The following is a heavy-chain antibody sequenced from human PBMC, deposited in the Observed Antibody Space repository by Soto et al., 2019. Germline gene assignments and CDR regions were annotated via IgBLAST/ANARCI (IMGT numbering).Heavy chain of an antibody. V-gene: IGHV3-23*01. CDR2: ISGSGGST. CDR3: AKDLRLGIAVAGHNWFDP. Sequence: GGSLRLSCAASGFTFSSYAMSWVRQAPGKGLEWVSAISGSGGSTYYADSVKGRFTISRDNSKNTLYLQMNSLRAEDTAVYYCAKDLRLGIAVAGHNWFDPWGQGTLVTVSS. D-gene: IGHD6-19*01. CDR1: GFTFSSYA. J-gene: IGHJ5*02.